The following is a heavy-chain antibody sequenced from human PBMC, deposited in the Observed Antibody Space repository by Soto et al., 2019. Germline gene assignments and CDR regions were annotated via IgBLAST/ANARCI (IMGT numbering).Heavy chain of an antibody. Sequence: GESLKISCKGSGYSFTSYWIGWVRQMPGKGLEWMGIIYPGDSDTRYSPSFQGQVTISADKSISTAYLQWSSLKASDTAMYYCATNPSGYSSGWYPHKRIINDDAFDIWGQGTMVTVSS. V-gene: IGHV5-51*01. D-gene: IGHD6-19*01. CDR1: GYSFTSYW. CDR2: IYPGDSDT. CDR3: ATNPSGYSSGWYPHKRIINDDAFDI. J-gene: IGHJ3*02.